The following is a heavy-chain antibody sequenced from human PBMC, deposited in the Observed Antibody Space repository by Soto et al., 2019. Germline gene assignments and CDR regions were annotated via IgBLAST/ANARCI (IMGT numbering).Heavy chain of an antibody. CDR1: GYTFTSYG. D-gene: IGHD2-15*01. V-gene: IGHV1-18*01. J-gene: IGHJ3*02. CDR3: ARDESVVVVAATKNAFDI. CDR2: ISAYNGNT. Sequence: QVQLVQSGAEVKKPGASVKVSCKASGYTFTSYGISWVRQAPGQGLEWMGWISAYNGNTNYAQKLQGRVTMTTDTSTSTAYMELRSLRSDDTAVYYCARDESVVVVAATKNAFDIWGQGTMVTVSS.